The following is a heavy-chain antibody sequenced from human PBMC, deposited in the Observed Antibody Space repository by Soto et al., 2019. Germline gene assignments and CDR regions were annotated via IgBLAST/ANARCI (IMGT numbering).Heavy chain of an antibody. V-gene: IGHV3-21*01. CDR3: AKEVSSWFHGMDV. CDR1: GFTFSSYS. Sequence: EVQLVESGGGLVKPGGSLRLSCAASGFTFSSYSMNWVRQAPGKGLGWVSSLSSSTSYIYYADSVKGRFTISRDTAKNSLYLQMNNLRAEDTAVYYCAKEVSSWFHGMDVWGQGTTVTVSS. J-gene: IGHJ6*02. D-gene: IGHD6-13*01. CDR2: LSSSTSYI.